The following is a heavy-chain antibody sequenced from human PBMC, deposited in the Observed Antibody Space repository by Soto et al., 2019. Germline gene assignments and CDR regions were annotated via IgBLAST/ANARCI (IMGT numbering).Heavy chain of an antibody. D-gene: IGHD2-2*01. J-gene: IGHJ4*02. V-gene: IGHV1-24*01. CDR2: LDAEDGET. CDR1: GYSLSDLS. CDR3: ATLPRTIERTPAAIWSFDS. Sequence: ASVKVSCKVSGYSLSDLSIHWVRQAPGKGLEWMGGLDAEDGETIYAQKLQGRGTMTEDTSTDTAYMELSSLTSEDTAMYYCATLPRTIERTPAAIWSFDSWGQGTLVTVS.